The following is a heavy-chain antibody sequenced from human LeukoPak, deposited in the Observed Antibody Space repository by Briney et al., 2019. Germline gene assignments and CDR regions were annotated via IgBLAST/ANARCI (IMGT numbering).Heavy chain of an antibody. D-gene: IGHD2-15*01. CDR3: ARGARYCSGGSCLDY. Sequence: SETLSLTCTVSGDSISSYYWSWIRQPPGKGLEWIGYIYYSGSTNYNPSLKSRVTISVDTSKNQVSLKLSSVTAADTAVYYCARGARYCSGGSCLDYWGQGTLITVSS. V-gene: IGHV4-59*01. J-gene: IGHJ4*02. CDR2: IYYSGST. CDR1: GDSISSYY.